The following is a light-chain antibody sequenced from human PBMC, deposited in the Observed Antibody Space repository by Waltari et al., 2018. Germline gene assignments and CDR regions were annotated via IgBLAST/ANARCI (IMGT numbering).Light chain of an antibody. CDR1: QGIRSY. CDR3: QQYYSYLIT. CDR2: AAS. Sequence: AIRMTQSPSSFSASTGDRVTITCRASQGIRSYLAWYQQKPGKAPKLLIYAASTLQSGVPSRFSGSGSGTDFTLTISCLQSEDFATYYCQQYYSYLITFGQGTRLEIK. J-gene: IGKJ5*01. V-gene: IGKV1-8*01.